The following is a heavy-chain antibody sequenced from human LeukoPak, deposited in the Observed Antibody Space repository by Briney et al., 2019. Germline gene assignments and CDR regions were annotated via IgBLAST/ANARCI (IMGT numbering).Heavy chain of an antibody. Sequence: GASVKVSCKASGYTFTSYAMHWVRQAPGQRLEWMGWINAGNGNTKYSQKFRGRVTITRDTSASTAYMELSSLRSEDTAVYYCARDSGNYDILDYWGQGTLVTVSS. V-gene: IGHV1-3*01. CDR1: GYTFTSYA. J-gene: IGHJ4*02. CDR3: ARDSGNYDILDY. D-gene: IGHD1-26*01. CDR2: INAGNGNT.